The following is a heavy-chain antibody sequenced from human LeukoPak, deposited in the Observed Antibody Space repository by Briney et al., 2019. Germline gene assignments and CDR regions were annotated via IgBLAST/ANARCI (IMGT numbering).Heavy chain of an antibody. J-gene: IGHJ4*02. Sequence: SETLSLTCTVSGGSISSNYWSWIRQPPGKGLEWIGYICYSGYTNYNPSLKSRVTISVDTSNNQFSLKLSSVTAADTAVYYCARHFDHVGSGIYEYWGQGTLVTVSS. V-gene: IGHV4-59*08. CDR1: GGSISSNY. CDR3: ARHFDHVGSGIYEY. CDR2: ICYSGYT. D-gene: IGHD3-10*01.